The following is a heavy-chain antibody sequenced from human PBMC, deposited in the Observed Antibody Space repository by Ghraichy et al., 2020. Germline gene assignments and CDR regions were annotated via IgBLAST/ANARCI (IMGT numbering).Heavy chain of an antibody. CDR1: GGTFSSYA. CDR3: ASRDPQRDCGGDCYSSFYWYFDL. Sequence: SVKVSCKASGGTFSSYAISWVRQAPGQGLEWMGGIIPTFGTANYAQKFQGRVTITADESTSTAYMELSSLRSEDTAVYYCASRDPQRDCGGDCYSSFYWYFDLWGRGTLVTVSS. D-gene: IGHD2-21*02. CDR2: IIPTFGTA. V-gene: IGHV1-69*13. J-gene: IGHJ2*01.